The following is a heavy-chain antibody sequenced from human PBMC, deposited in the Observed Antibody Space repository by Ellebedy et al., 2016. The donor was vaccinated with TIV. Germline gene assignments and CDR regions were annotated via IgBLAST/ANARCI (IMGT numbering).Heavy chain of an antibody. J-gene: IGHJ6*03. Sequence: SETLSLTXSVSGGSISSYYWAWIRQSVGKGLEWIGRIYTGGSPNYNPSLQSRVTIPVDPSKNQFSVTLNSVTAADTAVYYCAKSGTTGSYYYYMDVWGKGTTVTVSS. V-gene: IGHV4-4*07. CDR3: AKSGTTGSYYYYMDV. CDR1: GGSISSYY. D-gene: IGHD1-1*01. CDR2: IYTGGSP.